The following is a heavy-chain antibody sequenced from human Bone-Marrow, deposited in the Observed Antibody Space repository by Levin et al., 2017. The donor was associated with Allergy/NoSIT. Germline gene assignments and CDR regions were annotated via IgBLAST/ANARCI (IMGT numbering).Heavy chain of an antibody. D-gene: IGHD4-17*01. J-gene: IGHJ5*02. Sequence: GGSLRLSCAASGFTFSSYAMHWVRQAPGKGLEWVAVISYDGSNKYYADSVKGRFTISRDNSKNTLYLQMNSLRAEDTAVYYCAREFAVGDYGDYSKSPIQNWFDPWGQGTLVTVSS. V-gene: IGHV3-30-3*01. CDR2: ISYDGSNK. CDR3: AREFAVGDYGDYSKSPIQNWFDP. CDR1: GFTFSSYA.